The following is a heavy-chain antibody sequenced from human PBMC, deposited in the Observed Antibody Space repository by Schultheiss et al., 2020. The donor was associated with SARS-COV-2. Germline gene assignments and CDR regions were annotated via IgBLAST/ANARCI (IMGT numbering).Heavy chain of an antibody. CDR1: GFTFSSYD. D-gene: IGHD2-2*01. V-gene: IGHV3-13*01. CDR3: AFIPYCSSTNCYVLGSTMERKTQVPFDH. Sequence: GGSLRLSCAASGFTFSSYDMHWVRQATGKGLEWVSAIGTAGDTYYPGSVKGRFTISRENAKNTLSLQMNSLRAEDTAVYYCAFIPYCSSTNCYVLGSTMERKTQVPFDHWGQGTLVTVSS. J-gene: IGHJ4*02. CDR2: IGTAGDT.